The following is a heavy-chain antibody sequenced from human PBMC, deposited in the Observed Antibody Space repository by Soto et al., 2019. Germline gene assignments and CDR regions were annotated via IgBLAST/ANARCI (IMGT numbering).Heavy chain of an antibody. D-gene: IGHD3-10*01. V-gene: IGHV3-23*01. Sequence: GGSLRLSCAASRFTFSNSAMSWVRQAPGKGLEWVSAISEGSRVTFYADSVRGRFTISRDDSKTTLYLQMNSLRAEDTAIYFCAARYSYFYYWGQGTLVTVSS. CDR3: AARYSYFYY. CDR1: RFTFSNSA. CDR2: ISEGSRVT. J-gene: IGHJ4*02.